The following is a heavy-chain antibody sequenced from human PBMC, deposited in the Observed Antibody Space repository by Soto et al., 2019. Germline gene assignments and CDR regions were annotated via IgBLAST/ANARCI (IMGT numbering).Heavy chain of an antibody. J-gene: IGHJ4*02. Sequence: EVQLLESGGGLVQPGGSLRLSCAASGFTVSSYAMDWVRQAPGKGLEWVSAISGSGMSTYYADSVKGRFTISRDTSTNTPYLQMNSLRAEDTAVYYCAKGGNSCWYTYLDCWGQGILVTVSS. D-gene: IGHD2-2*01. CDR3: AKGGNSCWYTYLDC. V-gene: IGHV3-23*01. CDR1: GFTVSSYA. CDR2: ISGSGMST.